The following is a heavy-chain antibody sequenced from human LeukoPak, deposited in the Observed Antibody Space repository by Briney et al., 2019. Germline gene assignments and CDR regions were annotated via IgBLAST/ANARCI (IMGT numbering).Heavy chain of an antibody. CDR1: GDSVSSNSAA. CDR2: TYYRSKWYN. J-gene: IGHJ5*02. Sequence: SQTLSLTCAISGDSVSSNSAAWNWIRQSPSRGLEWLGRTYYRSKWYNDYAVSVKSRITINPDTSKNQFSLQLNSVTPEDTAVYYCARMPPSGGYDWYWFDPWGQGTLVTVSS. V-gene: IGHV6-1*01. CDR3: ARMPPSGGYDWYWFDP. D-gene: IGHD5-12*01.